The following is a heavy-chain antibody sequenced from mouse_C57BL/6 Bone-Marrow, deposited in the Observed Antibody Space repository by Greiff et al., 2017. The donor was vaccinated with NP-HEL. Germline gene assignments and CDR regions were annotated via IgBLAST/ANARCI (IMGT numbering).Heavy chain of an antibody. Sequence: DVKLQESGPGLVKPSQSLSLPCSVTGYSITSGYYWNWIRQFPGNKLEWMGYISYDGSNNYNPSLKTRIPITRDTSKNQLFLKLNSVATEDTATYYNARGGWLRYAIDYWGQGTSNTVSS. CDR1: GYSITSGYY. CDR3: ARGGWLRYAIDY. CDR2: ISYDGSN. J-gene: IGHJ4*01. D-gene: IGHD2-2*01. V-gene: IGHV3-6*01.